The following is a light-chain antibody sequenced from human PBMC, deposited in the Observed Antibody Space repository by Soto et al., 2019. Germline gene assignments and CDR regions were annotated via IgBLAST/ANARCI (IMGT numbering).Light chain of an antibody. CDR2: WAS. CDR1: QSVLYSSNNKNY. CDR3: QQYYSAPPT. V-gene: IGKV4-1*01. Sequence: DIVMTQSPDSLAVSLGERATINCKSSQSVLYSSNNKNYLAWYQQKPRQPPKLLIYWASTRESGVPDRFSGSGSGTDFILTISSLQAEDVAVYYCQQYYSAPPTFGQGTKVELK. J-gene: IGKJ1*01.